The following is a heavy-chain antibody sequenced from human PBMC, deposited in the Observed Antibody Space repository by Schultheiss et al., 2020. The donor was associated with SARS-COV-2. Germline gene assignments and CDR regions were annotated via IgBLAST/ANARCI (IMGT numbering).Heavy chain of an antibody. V-gene: IGHV3-30*01. J-gene: IGHJ6*02. D-gene: IGHD1-26*01. Sequence: GGSLRLSCAASGFTFSSYAVHWVRQAPGKGLKWVAVVSYDGSDKYYADSVKGRFTISRDNSKNTLYLQMNSLRAEDTAVYYCARGMGPLHLYDMDVWGQGTTVTVSS. CDR2: VSYDGSDK. CDR3: ARGMGPLHLYDMDV. CDR1: GFTFSSYA.